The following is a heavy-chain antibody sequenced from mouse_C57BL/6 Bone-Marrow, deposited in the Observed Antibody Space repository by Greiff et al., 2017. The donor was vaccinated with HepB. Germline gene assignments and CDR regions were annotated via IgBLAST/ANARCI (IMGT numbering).Heavy chain of an antibody. CDR1: GFTFSDYG. J-gene: IGHJ4*01. Sequence: DVMLVESGGGLVKPGGSLKLSCAASGFTFSDYGMHWVRQAPEKGLEWVAYISSGSSTIYYADTVKGRFTISRDNAKNTLFLQMTSLRSEDTAMYYCARLRGSAMDYWGQGTSVTVSS. V-gene: IGHV5-17*01. CDR2: ISSGSSTI. CDR3: ARLRGSAMDY.